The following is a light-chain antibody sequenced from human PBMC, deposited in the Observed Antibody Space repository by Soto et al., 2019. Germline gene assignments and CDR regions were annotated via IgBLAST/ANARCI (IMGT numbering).Light chain of an antibody. Sequence: DIQMTQSPSTLSASVGDRVIITCQASQDISNYLNWYQQKPGKAPKLLIYDASNLETGVPSRFSGSGWGTDFTLTISSVQPDDFATYYCQHYNSYSEAFGQGTKVDIK. V-gene: IGKV1-33*01. J-gene: IGKJ1*01. CDR1: QDISNY. CDR3: QHYNSYSEA. CDR2: DAS.